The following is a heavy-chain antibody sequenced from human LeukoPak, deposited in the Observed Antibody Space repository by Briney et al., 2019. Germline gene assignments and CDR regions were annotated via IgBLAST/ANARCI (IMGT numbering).Heavy chain of an antibody. V-gene: IGHV4-4*08. D-gene: IGHD6-6*01. Sequence: GSLRLSCAASGFTFSNYWMSWVRQAPGKGLEWIGRIYTSGSTNYNPSLKSRVTISVDTSKNQFSLKLSSVTAADTAVYYCAREYSSSSGLYYFDYWGQGTLVTVSS. CDR1: GFTFSNYW. J-gene: IGHJ4*02. CDR3: AREYSSSSGLYYFDY. CDR2: IYTSGST.